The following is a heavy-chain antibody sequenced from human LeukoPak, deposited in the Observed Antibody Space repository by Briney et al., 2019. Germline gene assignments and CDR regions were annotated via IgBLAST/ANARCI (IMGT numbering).Heavy chain of an antibody. V-gene: IGHV4-34*01. D-gene: IGHD4-23*01. Sequence: PSETLSLTCAVYGGSFSGYYWSWIRQPPGKGLEWIGSIYYSGSTYYNPSLKSRVTISVDTSKNQFSLKLSSVTAADTAVYYCAREGTDYGGNYFDYWGQGTLVTVSS. CDR1: GGSFSGYY. CDR2: IYYSGST. J-gene: IGHJ4*02. CDR3: AREGTDYGGNYFDY.